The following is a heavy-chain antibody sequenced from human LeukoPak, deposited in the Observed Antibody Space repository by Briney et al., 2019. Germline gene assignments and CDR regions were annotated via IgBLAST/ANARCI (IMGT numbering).Heavy chain of an antibody. D-gene: IGHD1-1*01. Sequence: GGSLRLSCSASGFTFSSYAMHWARQSPGKGLEYVSPISSNGGSTYYADSVEGRFTISRDNSKNTLSLQMSSLRAEDTAVYYCVKDRAVQLEPGLLGDAFDIWGQGTMVTVSS. CDR1: GFTFSSYA. J-gene: IGHJ3*02. CDR3: VKDRAVQLEPGLLGDAFDI. V-gene: IGHV3-64D*06. CDR2: ISSNGGST.